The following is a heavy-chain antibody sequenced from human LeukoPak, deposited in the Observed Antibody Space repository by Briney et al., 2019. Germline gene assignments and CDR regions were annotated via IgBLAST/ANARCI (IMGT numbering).Heavy chain of an antibody. CDR2: IKSKTDGGTT. V-gene: IGHV3-15*01. J-gene: IGHJ5*02. CDR1: GGSISSYY. CDR3: TTGSLWFGEVNPS. Sequence: ETLSLTCTVSGGSISSYYWSWIRQPPGKGLEWVGRIKSKTDGGTTDYAAPVKGRFTISRDDSKNTLYLQMNSLKTEDTAVYYCTTGSLWFGEVNPSWGQGTLVTVSS. D-gene: IGHD3-10*01.